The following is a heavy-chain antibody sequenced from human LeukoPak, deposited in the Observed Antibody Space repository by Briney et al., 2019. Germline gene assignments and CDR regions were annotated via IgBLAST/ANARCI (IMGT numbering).Heavy chain of an antibody. CDR1: GFTFSSFV. V-gene: IGHV3-23*01. Sequence: GGSLRLSCAASGFTFSSFVLCWGREAPGKGLECVSPVSGSGDSTYYGDSVKGRFTISRDNSKNTLYLQMNSLRAEDTAVYYCAKTRPLDSSSWSHGDYWGQGTLVTVSS. J-gene: IGHJ4*02. CDR2: VSGSGDST. D-gene: IGHD6-13*01. CDR3: AKTRPLDSSSWSHGDY.